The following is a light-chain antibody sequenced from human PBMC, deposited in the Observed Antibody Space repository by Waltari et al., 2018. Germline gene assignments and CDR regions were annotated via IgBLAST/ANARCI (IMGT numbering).Light chain of an antibody. V-gene: IGKV1-39*01. J-gene: IGKJ3*01. CDR3: QQSSTTIFT. CDR2: AAS. Sequence: DIQMTQSPSSLSASLGDTVTITCRTSQTVTTSLNWYQFKPGEAPKLLIFAASLLSDGVPSRFSGSGYGTDFTLTIRSLRPEDFGTYYCQQSSTTIFTFGPGTRVDVK. CDR1: QTVTTS.